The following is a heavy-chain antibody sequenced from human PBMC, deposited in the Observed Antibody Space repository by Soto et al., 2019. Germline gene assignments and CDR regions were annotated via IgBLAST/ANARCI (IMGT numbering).Heavy chain of an antibody. Sequence: GGSLRLSCAVSGFTFRNYYIHWVRQAPGKGLEWVSSIRSGRDTFYADSVKGRFSISRDDATSSVSLQMNSLRGEDTAVYFCAREETAWPLAYGLDVWGQGTTVTVSS. CDR2: IRSGRDT. D-gene: IGHD2-21*02. CDR3: AREETAWPLAYGLDV. J-gene: IGHJ6*02. V-gene: IGHV3-21*01. CDR1: GFTFRNYY.